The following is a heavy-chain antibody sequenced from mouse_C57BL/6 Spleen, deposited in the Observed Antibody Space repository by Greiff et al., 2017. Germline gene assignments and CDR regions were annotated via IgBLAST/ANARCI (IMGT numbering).Heavy chain of an antibody. CDR3: TRGGPLLRYPFAY. CDR1: GYTFTDYE. CDR2: IDPETGGT. J-gene: IGHJ3*01. Sequence: QVQLQQSGAELVRPGASVTLSCKASGYTFTDYEMHWVKQTPVHGLEWIGAIDPETGGTAYNQKFKGQAILTADKSSSTAYMELRSLTSEDSAVYYCTRGGPLLRYPFAYWGQGTLVTVSA. V-gene: IGHV1-15*01. D-gene: IGHD1-1*01.